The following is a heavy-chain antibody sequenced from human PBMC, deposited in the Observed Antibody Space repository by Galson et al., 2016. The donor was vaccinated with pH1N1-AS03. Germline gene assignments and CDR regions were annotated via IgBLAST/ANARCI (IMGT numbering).Heavy chain of an antibody. V-gene: IGHV3-48*04. J-gene: IGHJ4*02. CDR3: ATEQVAEGFGF. Sequence: SLRLSCAASGFTFSTYTMNWVRQAPGKGLEWIAYISRTSETIFYADSVKGRFTIPRDNAKNSLTLQMTSLRREDTAVYYCATEQVAEGFGFWGQGTLVTVSS. CDR2: ISRTSETI. CDR1: GFTFSTYT.